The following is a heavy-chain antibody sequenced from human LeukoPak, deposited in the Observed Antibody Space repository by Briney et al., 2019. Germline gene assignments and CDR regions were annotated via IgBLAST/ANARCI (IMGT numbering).Heavy chain of an antibody. CDR1: GFTFSSYA. Sequence: GGSLRLSCAASGFTFSSYAMHWVRQAPGKGLEWVAVISYDGSNKYYADSVKGRFTISRDNSKNTLYLQMNSLRAEDTAVYYCARDPDALSGSYYYYYYGMDVWGQGTTVTVSS. D-gene: IGHD1-26*01. CDR2: ISYDGSNK. J-gene: IGHJ6*02. V-gene: IGHV3-30-3*01. CDR3: ARDPDALSGSYYYYYYGMDV.